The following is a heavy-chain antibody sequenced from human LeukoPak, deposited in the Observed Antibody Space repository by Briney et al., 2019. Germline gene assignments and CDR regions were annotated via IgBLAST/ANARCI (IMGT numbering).Heavy chain of an antibody. Sequence: ASVKVSCKASGYTFTSYGISWVRQAPGQGLEWMGWFSAYSGNTNYAQKLQGRVTMTTDTSTSTAYMELRSLRSDDTAVYYCARDRTKYSGSYWADWGQGTLVTVSS. J-gene: IGHJ4*02. CDR3: ARDRTKYSGSYWAD. V-gene: IGHV1-18*01. CDR1: GYTFTSYG. D-gene: IGHD1-26*01. CDR2: FSAYSGNT.